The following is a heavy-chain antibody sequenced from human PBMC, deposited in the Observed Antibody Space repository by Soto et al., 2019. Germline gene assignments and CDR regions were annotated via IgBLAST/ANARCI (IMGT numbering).Heavy chain of an antibody. V-gene: IGHV3-72*01. CDR2: IRNKANSYTT. CDR1: GFTFSDHY. D-gene: IGHD6-13*01. J-gene: IGHJ4*02. Sequence: PGGSLRLSCAASGFTFSDHYMDWVRQAPGKGLEWVGRIRNKANSYTTEYAASVRGRSTISRDDSQNSLYLQMDGLKTEDTAMYYCVRSAVDRTPYNLDYWGQGTLVTLS. CDR3: VRSAVDRTPYNLDY.